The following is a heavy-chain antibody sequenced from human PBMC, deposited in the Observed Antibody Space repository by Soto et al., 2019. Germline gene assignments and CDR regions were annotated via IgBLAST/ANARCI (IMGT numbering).Heavy chain of an antibody. CDR3: ARGENWFDP. Sequence: ASVKLSCTASGYTFTSYAMHWVRQAPGQRLEWMGWINAGNGNTKYSQKLQGRVTMTTDTFTSTAYMELRSLRSDDTAVYYCARGENWFDPWGQGTLVTVSS. J-gene: IGHJ5*02. V-gene: IGHV1-3*01. CDR2: INAGNGNT. CDR1: GYTFTSYA.